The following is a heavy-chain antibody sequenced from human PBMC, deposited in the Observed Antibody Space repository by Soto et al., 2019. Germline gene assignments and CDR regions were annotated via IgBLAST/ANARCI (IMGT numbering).Heavy chain of an antibody. Sequence: PGGSLRLSCTASGFTFVDYSMSWFRQAPGKGLEWVGFIRSKAYGGTTEYAASVKGRFTISRDDSKSIAYLQMNSLKTEDTAVYYCTRGSVTMVRGVIITHYYYYGMDVWGQGTTVTVSS. CDR2: IRSKAYGGTT. CDR1: GFTFVDYS. V-gene: IGHV3-49*03. J-gene: IGHJ6*02. CDR3: TRGSVTMVRGVIITHYYYYGMDV. D-gene: IGHD3-10*01.